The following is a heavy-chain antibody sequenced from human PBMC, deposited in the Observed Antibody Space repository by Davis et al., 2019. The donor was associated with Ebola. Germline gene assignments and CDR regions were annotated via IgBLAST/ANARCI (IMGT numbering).Heavy chain of an antibody. CDR3: ARQWIQLWLDY. V-gene: IGHV4-39*01. CDR2: IYYSGST. J-gene: IGHJ4*02. CDR1: GGSISSYY. D-gene: IGHD5-18*01. Sequence: SETLSLTCTVSGGSISSYYWGWIRQPPGKGLEWIGSIYYSGSTYYNPSLKSRVTISVDTSKNQFSLKLSSVTAADTAVYYCARQWIQLWLDYWGQGTLVTVSS.